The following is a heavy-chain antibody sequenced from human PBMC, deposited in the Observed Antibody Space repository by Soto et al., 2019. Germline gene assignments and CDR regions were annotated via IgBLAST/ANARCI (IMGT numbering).Heavy chain of an antibody. Sequence: QVQLVESGGGLVKPGGSLRLSCAASGFTFSDYYMSWIRQAPGKGLEWVSYISSSSSYTNYADSVKGRFTISRDNAKNSLYLQMNSLRAEDTAVYYCARSSEMATIPFDYWGQGTLVTVSS. CDR3: ARSSEMATIPFDY. V-gene: IGHV3-11*05. J-gene: IGHJ4*02. CDR1: GFTFSDYY. CDR2: ISSSSSYT. D-gene: IGHD5-12*01.